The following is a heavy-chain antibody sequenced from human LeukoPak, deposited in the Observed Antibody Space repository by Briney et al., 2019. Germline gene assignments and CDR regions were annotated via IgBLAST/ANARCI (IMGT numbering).Heavy chain of an antibody. CDR1: GYTFTSYA. CDR3: AREDYDDAFDI. D-gene: IGHD4-17*01. CDR2: VNAGNGNT. Sequence: ASVKVSCKASGYTFTSYAMHWVRQAPGKRLEWMGWVNAGNGNTKYSQKFQGRVTITRDTSASTAYMELSSLRSEDTAVYYCAREDYDDAFDIWGQGTMVTVSS. V-gene: IGHV1-3*01. J-gene: IGHJ3*02.